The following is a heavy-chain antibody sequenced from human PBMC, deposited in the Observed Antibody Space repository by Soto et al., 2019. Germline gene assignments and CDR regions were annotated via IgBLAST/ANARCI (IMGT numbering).Heavy chain of an antibody. CDR3: ARSRRGSTYYYDSSGPDAFDI. Sequence: SVKVSCKVSGGTFSSYAISWVRQAPGQGLEWMGGIIPIFGTANYAQKFQGRVTITADESTSTAYMELSSLRSEDTAVYYCARSRRGSTYYYDSSGPDAFDIWGQGTMVTVSS. CDR2: IIPIFGTA. CDR1: GGTFSSYA. J-gene: IGHJ3*02. D-gene: IGHD3-22*01. V-gene: IGHV1-69*13.